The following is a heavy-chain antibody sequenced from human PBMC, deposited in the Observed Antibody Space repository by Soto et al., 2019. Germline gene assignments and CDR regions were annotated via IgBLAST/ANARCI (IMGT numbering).Heavy chain of an antibody. CDR1: AYSFTSYW. CDR3: ARQAPVTRTLFGY. CDR2: IYPGDSDT. J-gene: IGHJ4*02. D-gene: IGHD4-4*01. Sequence: PGESVKISCNGSAYSFTSYWIGWVRQMPGKGLEWMGIIYPGDSDTRYSPSFQGQVTISADKSISTAYLQWSSLKASDTAMYYCARQAPVTRTLFGYWGQGTLVIVSS. V-gene: IGHV5-51*01.